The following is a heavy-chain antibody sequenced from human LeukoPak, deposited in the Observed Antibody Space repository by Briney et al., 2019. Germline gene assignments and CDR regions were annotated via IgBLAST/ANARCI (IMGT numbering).Heavy chain of an antibody. Sequence: GRSLRLSCAASGFTLSSYAMHWVRQAPGKGLEWVAVISYDGSNKYYADSVKGRFTISRDNSKNTLYLQMNSLRAEDTAVYYCAREGLGDCTNGVCFYFDYWGQGTLVTVSS. D-gene: IGHD2-8*01. V-gene: IGHV3-30-3*01. CDR2: ISYDGSNK. CDR3: AREGLGDCTNGVCFYFDY. J-gene: IGHJ4*02. CDR1: GFTLSSYA.